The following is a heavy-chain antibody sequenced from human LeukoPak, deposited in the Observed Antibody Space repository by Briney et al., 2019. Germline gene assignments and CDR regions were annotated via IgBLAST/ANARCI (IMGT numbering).Heavy chain of an antibody. CDR2: IYYGGTT. CDR1: GGSLSSSTYY. J-gene: IGHJ4*02. V-gene: IGHV4-39*01. Sequence: SETLSLTCAVSGGSLSSSTYYWGWIRQPPGKGLEWIGSIYYGGTTFYNPSLKSRVTISVDTSKNQFSLNLNSVTAADTAVYYCARGSTYYDSSGQVPFDYWGQGTLVTVSS. D-gene: IGHD3-22*01. CDR3: ARGSTYYDSSGQVPFDY.